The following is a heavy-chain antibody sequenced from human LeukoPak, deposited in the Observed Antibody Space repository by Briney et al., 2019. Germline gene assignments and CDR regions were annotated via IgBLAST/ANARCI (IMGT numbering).Heavy chain of an antibody. V-gene: IGHV3-23*01. J-gene: IGHJ4*02. D-gene: IGHD6-13*01. CDR3: ATTAAAAQLDY. Sequence: GGSLRLSCAASGFTFSTYGMTWVRQAPGKGLEWVSSITDSGGSTYYADSVKGRFTIFRDSSKNTLYVQMNSLRAEDTAIYYCATTAAAAQLDYWGQGTLVTVSS. CDR1: GFTFSTYG. CDR2: ITDSGGST.